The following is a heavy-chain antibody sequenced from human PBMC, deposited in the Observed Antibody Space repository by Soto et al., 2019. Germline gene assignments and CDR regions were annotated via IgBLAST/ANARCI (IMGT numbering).Heavy chain of an antibody. V-gene: IGHV4-31*03. CDR3: ARDGYGYKTAFDI. CDR1: GGSISSGGYY. CDR2: IYYSGST. D-gene: IGHD5-18*01. Sequence: NPSETLSLTCTVSGGSISSGGYYWSWIRQHPGKGLEWIGYIYYSGSTYYNPSLKSRVTISVDTSKNQFSLKLSSVTAADTAVYYCARDGYGYKTAFDIWGQGTMVTVSS. J-gene: IGHJ3*02.